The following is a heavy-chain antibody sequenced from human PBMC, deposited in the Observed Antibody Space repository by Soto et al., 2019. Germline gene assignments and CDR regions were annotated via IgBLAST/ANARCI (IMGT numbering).Heavy chain of an antibody. CDR2: MYYSGST. CDR3: ARHDGTAG. D-gene: IGHD6-13*01. Sequence: QLQLQESGPGLVKPSETLSLTCTVSGGSVSINTYSWGWIRQSPVTGLQWIGSMYYSGSTYYNPSLRSRASISVDTSQNPLSLRLTSVTVADTATYYCARHDGTAGWGQGILVTVST. V-gene: IGHV4-39*01. J-gene: IGHJ1*01. CDR1: GGSVSINTYS.